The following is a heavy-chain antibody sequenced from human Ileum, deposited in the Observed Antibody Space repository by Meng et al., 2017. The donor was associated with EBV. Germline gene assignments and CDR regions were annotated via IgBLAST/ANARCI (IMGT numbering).Heavy chain of an antibody. Sequence: SGPGRLRPSWTLALTSTGSCASVTSSGYYWSWLRQSPGKGLEWLGYVNYNGDSTYNPSLKSRVTIFIDTSKKQFYLNLTSATAADTAIYYCARDLRVGGAFDYWGQGTLVTVSS. CDR3: ARDLRVGGAFDY. CDR2: VNYNGDS. CDR1: CASVTSSGYY. V-gene: IGHV4-61*08. D-gene: IGHD1-26*01. J-gene: IGHJ4*02.